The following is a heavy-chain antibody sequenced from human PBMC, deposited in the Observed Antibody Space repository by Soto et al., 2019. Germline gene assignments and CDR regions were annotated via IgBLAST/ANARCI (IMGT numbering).Heavy chain of an antibody. CDR1: GFTFSIYG. CDR2: ISYDGSNK. J-gene: IGHJ6*02. Sequence: PGGSLRLSCAASGFTFSIYGMHWVRQAPGKGLEWVAVISYDGSNKYYADSVKGRFTISRDNSKNTLYLQMNSLRAEDTAVYYCAKAQSTPNYYYYGMDVWGQGTTVTISS. CDR3: AKAQSTPNYYYYGMDV. V-gene: IGHV3-30*18.